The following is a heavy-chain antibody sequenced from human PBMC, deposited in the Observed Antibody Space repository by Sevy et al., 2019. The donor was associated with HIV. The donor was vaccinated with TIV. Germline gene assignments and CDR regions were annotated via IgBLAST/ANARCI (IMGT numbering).Heavy chain of an antibody. CDR1: GHTLTEFS. CDR3: TTTKDYYDSSGYPFDY. CDR2: FDPEDGKR. J-gene: IGHJ4*02. Sequence: ASVKVSCKVSGHTLTEFSMHWVRQAPGKGLEWMGTFDPEDGKRVHAQNFQGRVTMTEDTSTDTAYMELSSLRSEDTDVYYCTTTKDYYDSSGYPFDYWGQGTLVTVSS. D-gene: IGHD3-22*01. V-gene: IGHV1-24*01.